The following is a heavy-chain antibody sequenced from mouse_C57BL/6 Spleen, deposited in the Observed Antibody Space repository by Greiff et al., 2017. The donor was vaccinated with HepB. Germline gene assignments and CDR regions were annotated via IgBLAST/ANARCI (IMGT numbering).Heavy chain of an antibody. V-gene: IGHV1-15*01. CDR3: TRTASSYYYGRSYDY. Sequence: QVQLQQSGAELVRPGASVTLSCKASGYTFTDYEMHWVKQTPVHGLEWIGAIDPETGGTAYNQKFKGKAILTADKSSSTAYMELSSLTSEDSAVYYCTRTASSYYYGRSYDYWGQGTTLTVSS. D-gene: IGHD1-1*01. CDR2: IDPETGGT. CDR1: GYTFTDYE. J-gene: IGHJ2*01.